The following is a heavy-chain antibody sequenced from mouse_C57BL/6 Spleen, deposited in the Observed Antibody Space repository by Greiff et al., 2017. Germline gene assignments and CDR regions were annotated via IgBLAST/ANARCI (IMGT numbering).Heavy chain of an antibody. CDR2: ISGGGGNT. V-gene: IGHV5-9*01. CDR3: ARQLSYFDY. D-gene: IGHD3-2*02. Sequence: EVNVVESGGGLVKPGGSLKLSCAASGFTFSSYTMSWVRQTPEKRLEWVATISGGGGNTYYPDSVKGRFTISRDNAKNTLYLQMSSLRSEDTALYYCARQLSYFDYWGQGTTLTVSS. CDR1: GFTFSSYT. J-gene: IGHJ2*01.